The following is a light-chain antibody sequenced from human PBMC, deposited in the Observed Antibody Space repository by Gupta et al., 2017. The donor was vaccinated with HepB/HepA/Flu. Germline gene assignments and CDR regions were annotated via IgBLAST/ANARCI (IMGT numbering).Light chain of an antibody. J-gene: IGKJ2*01. CDR1: QVIGNN. Sequence: DMQMNQSPSSLSASVGDRVAITCRASQVIGNNLAWYQQKPGKAPKRLIYAASSLQSGVPSRFSGSGSGTEFTLNISSLQPEDFATYYCRQSNYFPITFGQGTKL. CDR3: RQSNYFPIT. V-gene: IGKV1-17*01. CDR2: AAS.